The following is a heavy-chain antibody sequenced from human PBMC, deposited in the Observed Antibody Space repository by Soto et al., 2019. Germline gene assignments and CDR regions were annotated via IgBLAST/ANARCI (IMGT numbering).Heavy chain of an antibody. D-gene: IGHD5-12*01. CDR1: GFTFSNHA. CDR3: GKGAMVATSATLVAY. Sequence: EVQLLESGGDLVQPGGSLRLSCVASGFTFSNHAMSWVRQAPGKGLEGVSAIYGDGRGTYYTDSVKSRFTIYRDIFKSTLYVQKNSVKAEDTSLYCCGKGAMVATSATLVAYWGQGTLVTVSS. J-gene: IGHJ4*02. CDR2: IYGDGRGT. V-gene: IGHV3-23*01.